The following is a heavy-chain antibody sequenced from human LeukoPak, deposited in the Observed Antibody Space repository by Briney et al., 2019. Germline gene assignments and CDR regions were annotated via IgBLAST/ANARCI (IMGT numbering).Heavy chain of an antibody. D-gene: IGHD6-19*01. CDR3: ARGGSRQWLAGDAFDI. CDR2: IYYSGST. V-gene: IGHV4-59*01. J-gene: IGHJ3*02. CDR1: GGSISSYY. Sequence: SETLSLTCTVSGGSISSYYWSWIRQPPGKGLEWIGYIYYSGSTNYNPSLKGRVTISVDTSENQFSLKLSSVTAADTAVYYCARGGSRQWLAGDAFDIWGQGTMVTVSS.